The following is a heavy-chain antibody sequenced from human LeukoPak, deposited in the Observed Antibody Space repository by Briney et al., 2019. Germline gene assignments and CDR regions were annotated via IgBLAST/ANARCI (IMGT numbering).Heavy chain of an antibody. J-gene: IGHJ4*02. V-gene: IGHV4-61*01. CDR3: ARVTGYRIEDYFDY. Sequence: ASETLSLTCTVSGYSISSGYYWSWIRQPPGEGLEWIGYIYYSGSTNYNPSLKSRVTISVETSKNEFSLKLRSVTAADTAVYYCARVTGYRIEDYFDYWGQGTLVTVSS. CDR1: GYSISSGYY. D-gene: IGHD6-13*01. CDR2: IYYSGST.